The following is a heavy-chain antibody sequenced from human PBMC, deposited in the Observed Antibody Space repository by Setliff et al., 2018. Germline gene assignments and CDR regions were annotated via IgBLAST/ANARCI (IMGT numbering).Heavy chain of an antibody. V-gene: IGHV2-5*01. CDR3: ARRPDVIGSGNFVRNFFDP. Sequence: SGPTLVNPTQTLTLTWNFSGVSLRRSGVGVGWIRQPPGKALEWLAVINWSGERRYSPSLMSRLSITWDTSKKQLVITKSNVDPADTGTYYCARRPDVIGSGNFVRNFFDPWGQGTVVTVSS. CDR2: INWSGER. CDR1: GVSLRRSGVG. J-gene: IGHJ5*02. D-gene: IGHD3-10*01.